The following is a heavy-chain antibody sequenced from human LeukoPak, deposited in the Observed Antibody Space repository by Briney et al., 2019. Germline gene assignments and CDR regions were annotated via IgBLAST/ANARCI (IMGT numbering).Heavy chain of an antibody. D-gene: IGHD2-2*01. V-gene: IGHV3-23*01. CDR3: AKDGRRVVPAPTSP. Sequence: SGGSLRLSCAASGFTFSSYAMSWVRQAPGKGLEWVSAISGSGGSTYYADSVKGRFTISRDNSKNTLYLQMNSLRAEDTAVYYCAKDGRRVVPAPTSPWGQGTLVTVSS. J-gene: IGHJ5*02. CDR1: GFTFSSYA. CDR2: ISGSGGST.